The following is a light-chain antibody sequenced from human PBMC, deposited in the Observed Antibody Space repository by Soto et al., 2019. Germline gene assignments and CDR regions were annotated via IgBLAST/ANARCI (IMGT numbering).Light chain of an antibody. V-gene: IGKV1-33*01. CDR1: QDIRKY. CDR2: DAS. CDR3: QQYDNLPLI. Sequence: IQMNQSPASLSASVGDRVTITCQATQDIRKYLNWYQQKPGKAPKLLIYDASSLETGVPSRFSGSGSGTDFTLTISSLQPEDFATYYCQQYDNLPLIFRQGTRLEIK. J-gene: IGKJ5*01.